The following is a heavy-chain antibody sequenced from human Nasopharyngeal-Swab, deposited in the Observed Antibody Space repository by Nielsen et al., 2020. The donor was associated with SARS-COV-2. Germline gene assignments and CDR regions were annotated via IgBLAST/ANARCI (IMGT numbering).Heavy chain of an antibody. J-gene: IGHJ5*02. V-gene: IGHV1-3*01. Sequence: ASVKVSCKASGYTFTTYDIHWVRQAPGQRLEWMGWINAGNGNTKYSQKLQGRVTITRDASASTAYMELSSLRSEDTAVYYCARDSSSGLRYFDWLSPGYNWFDPWGQGTLVTVSS. CDR1: GYTFTTYD. D-gene: IGHD3-9*01. CDR3: ARDSSSGLRYFDWLSPGYNWFDP. CDR2: INAGNGNT.